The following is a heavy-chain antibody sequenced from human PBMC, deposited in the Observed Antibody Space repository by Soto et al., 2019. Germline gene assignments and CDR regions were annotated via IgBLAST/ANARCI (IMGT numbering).Heavy chain of an antibody. CDR1: GGSISSYY. J-gene: IGHJ6*02. Sequence: PSETLSLTCTVSGGSISSYYWSWIRQPPGKGLEWIGYIYYSGSTNYNPSLKSRVTISVDTSKNQFSLKLSSVTAADTAVYYCARARGSSSGYYYGMDVWGQGTTVTVS. CDR2: IYYSGST. D-gene: IGHD6-6*01. V-gene: IGHV4-59*01. CDR3: ARARGSSSGYYYGMDV.